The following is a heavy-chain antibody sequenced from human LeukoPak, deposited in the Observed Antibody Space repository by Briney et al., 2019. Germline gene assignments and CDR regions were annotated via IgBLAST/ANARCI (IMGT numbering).Heavy chain of an antibody. J-gene: IGHJ4*02. Sequence: AGSLRLSCAASGFTFSSYSMNWVRQAPGKGLEWVSYISASSSTIFYADSVKGRFTISRDNSKNTLYLQMNSLRAEDTAVYYCASSSGYYSHWGQGTLVTVSS. CDR1: GFTFSSYS. CDR2: ISASSSTI. V-gene: IGHV3-48*01. D-gene: IGHD3-22*01. CDR3: ASSSGYYSH.